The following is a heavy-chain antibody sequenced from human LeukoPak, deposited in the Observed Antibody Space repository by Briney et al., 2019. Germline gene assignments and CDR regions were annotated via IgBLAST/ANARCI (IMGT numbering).Heavy chain of an antibody. J-gene: IGHJ4*02. V-gene: IGHV5-51*01. Sequence: GESLKISCKGSGYSFASYWIGWVRQIPGKGLEWMGIIYPGDSDTRYSPSFQGQVTISADKSISTAYLQWSSLKASDTAMYYCARRGYCSSTRCYNHFDYWGQGTLVTVSS. CDR2: IYPGDSDT. CDR1: GYSFASYW. D-gene: IGHD2-2*02. CDR3: ARRGYCSSTRCYNHFDY.